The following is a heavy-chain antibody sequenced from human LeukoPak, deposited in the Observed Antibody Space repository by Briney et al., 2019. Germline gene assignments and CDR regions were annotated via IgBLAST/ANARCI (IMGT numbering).Heavy chain of an antibody. V-gene: IGHV3-43D*03. CDR1: GFTFDDYA. CDR2: ISWDGGST. CDR3: ARDERYCSGGSCYSQAFDI. D-gene: IGHD2-15*01. Sequence: GGSLRLSCAASGFTFDDYAMHWVRQAPGKGLEWVSLISWDGGSTYYADSVKGRFTISRDNSKNSLYLQMNSLRAEDTAVYYCARDERYCSGGSCYSQAFDIWGQGTMVTVSS. J-gene: IGHJ3*02.